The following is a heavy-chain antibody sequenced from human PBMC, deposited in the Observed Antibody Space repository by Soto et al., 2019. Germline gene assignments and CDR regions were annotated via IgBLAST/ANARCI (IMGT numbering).Heavy chain of an antibody. CDR2: ISGSGGST. V-gene: IGHV3-23*01. Sequence: EVRLLESGGGLVQPGGSLRLSCAASGFTFSSYAMSWVRQAPGKGLEWVSAISGSGGSTYYADSVKGRFTISRDNSKNTLYLQMNSLRAEDTAVYYCAKPRSGSYDFGYFDYWGQGTLVTVSS. D-gene: IGHD3-10*01. CDR3: AKPRSGSYDFGYFDY. CDR1: GFTFSSYA. J-gene: IGHJ4*02.